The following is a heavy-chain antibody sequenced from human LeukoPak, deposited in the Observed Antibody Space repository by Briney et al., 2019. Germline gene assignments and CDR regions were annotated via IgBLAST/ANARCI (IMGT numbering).Heavy chain of an antibody. J-gene: IGHJ6*03. CDR1: GFTFSSYG. Sequence: PGGSLRLSCAASGFTFSSYGMHWVRQAPGKGLEWVAVIWYDGSNKYYADSVKGRFTISRDNSKNTLYLQMNSLRAEDTAVYYCARRRAGQYMDVWGEGTTVTVSS. CDR2: IWYDGSNK. V-gene: IGHV3-33*01. CDR3: ARRRAGQYMDV.